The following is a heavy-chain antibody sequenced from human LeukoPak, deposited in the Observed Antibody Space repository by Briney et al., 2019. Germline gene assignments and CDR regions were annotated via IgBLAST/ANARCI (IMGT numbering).Heavy chain of an antibody. Sequence: GGSLRLSCAASGFAFSSYWMSWVRQAPGKGLEWVANIKQDGSEKYYVDSVKGRFTISRDNAKNSLYLQMNSLRAEDTALYYCARDLARYGSGTGYFDYWGQGTLVTVSS. D-gene: IGHD6-19*01. CDR1: GFAFSSYW. J-gene: IGHJ4*02. CDR3: ARDLARYGSGTGYFDY. CDR2: IKQDGSEK. V-gene: IGHV3-7*03.